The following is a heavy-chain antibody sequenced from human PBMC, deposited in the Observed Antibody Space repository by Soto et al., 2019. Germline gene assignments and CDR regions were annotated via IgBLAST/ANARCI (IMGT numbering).Heavy chain of an antibody. CDR1: GGSISSGVYY. Sequence: SETLSLTCTVSGGSISSGVYYWSWIRQHPGKGLEWIGYISYSGSTHYNPSLKGRVTISADTSKNQFSLKGSSVTAADTAVYYCARDSGYGDPFDYWGQGTLVTVSS. CDR3: ARDSGYGDPFDY. D-gene: IGHD4-17*01. CDR2: ISYSGST. V-gene: IGHV4-31*03. J-gene: IGHJ4*02.